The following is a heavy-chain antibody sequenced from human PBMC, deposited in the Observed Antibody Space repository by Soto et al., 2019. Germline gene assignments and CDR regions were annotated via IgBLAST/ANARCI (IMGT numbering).Heavy chain of an antibody. J-gene: IGHJ4*02. V-gene: IGHV4-34*01. Sequence: SETLSLTCAVYGGSFSGYYWSWIRQPPGKGLEWIGEINHSGSTNYNPSLKSRVTISVDTSKNQFSLKLSSVTAADTAVYYCARGKTWIQLWSTFDYRGQGTLVTVSS. CDR3: ARGKTWIQLWSTFDY. D-gene: IGHD5-18*01. CDR1: GGSFSGYY. CDR2: INHSGST.